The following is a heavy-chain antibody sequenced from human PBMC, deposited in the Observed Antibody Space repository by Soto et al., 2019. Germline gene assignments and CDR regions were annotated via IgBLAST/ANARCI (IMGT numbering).Heavy chain of an antibody. CDR3: ARGNTLGFDP. CDR2: INHVGST. CDR1: GGSFSGFY. D-gene: IGHD6-13*01. V-gene: IGHV4-34*01. J-gene: IGHJ5*02. Sequence: SETLSLTCAVYGGSFSGFYWTWIRQPPGKGLEWIGDINHVGSTNYNPSLKSRVIISVDTSKNEISLKLSSVTAADTAVYYCARGNTLGFDPWGQGTLVTVSS.